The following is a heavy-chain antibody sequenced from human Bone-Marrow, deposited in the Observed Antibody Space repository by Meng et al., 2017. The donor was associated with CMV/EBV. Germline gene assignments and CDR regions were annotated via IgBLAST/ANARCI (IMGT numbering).Heavy chain of an antibody. D-gene: IGHD2-21*02. Sequence: SFNSYYLHWVRQAPGQGLEWMGIVNPSGGSRTYAQKFQGRVTLTRDTSTSTAYMELSSLRSEDTAVYYCARDTPYCGGDCYSASDYWGQGTLVTVSS. CDR1: SFNSYY. V-gene: IGHV1-46*02. CDR3: ARDTPYCGGDCYSASDY. CDR2: VNPSGGSR. J-gene: IGHJ4*02.